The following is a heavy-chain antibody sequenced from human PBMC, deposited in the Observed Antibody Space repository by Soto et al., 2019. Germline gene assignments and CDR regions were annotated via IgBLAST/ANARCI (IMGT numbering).Heavy chain of an antibody. CDR1: GGSISSSSYY. J-gene: IGHJ5*02. D-gene: IGHD6-13*01. V-gene: IGHV4-39*01. CDR3: ASPRDSSTYGTGWFDP. Sequence: SETLSLTCTVSGGSISSSSYYWGWIRQPPGKGLEWIGSIYYSGSTYYNPSLKSRVTISVDTSKNQFSLKLSSVTAADTAVYYCASPRDSSTYGTGWFDPWGQGTLVTVSS. CDR2: IYYSGST.